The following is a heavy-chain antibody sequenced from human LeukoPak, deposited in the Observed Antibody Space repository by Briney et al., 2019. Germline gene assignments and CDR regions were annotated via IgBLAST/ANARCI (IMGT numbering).Heavy chain of an antibody. J-gene: IGHJ3*02. CDR2: ICHSGST. Sequence: SQTLSLTCTVSGGSISSGGYYWSWIRQPPGKGLEWIGYICHSGSTYYNPSLKSRVTISVDRSKNQFSLKLSSVTAADTAVYYCARDPKLGKAFDIWGQGTMVTVSS. CDR1: GGSISSGGYY. CDR3: ARDPKLGKAFDI. V-gene: IGHV4-30-2*01. D-gene: IGHD7-27*01.